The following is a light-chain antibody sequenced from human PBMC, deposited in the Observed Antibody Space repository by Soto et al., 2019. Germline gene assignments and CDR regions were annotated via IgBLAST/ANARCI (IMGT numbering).Light chain of an antibody. CDR1: QSVLYSSNNKNY. CDR3: QQYYSTPLT. J-gene: IGKJ4*02. Sequence: DIVMTQSPDSLAVSLGERATINCKSSQSVLYSSNNKNYLAWYQQKPAQPPKLLIYWASTRESWVPDRFSGSGSGTDFTLTISSLQAEDVAVYYCQQYYSTPLTFGGGTNVEIK. V-gene: IGKV4-1*01. CDR2: WAS.